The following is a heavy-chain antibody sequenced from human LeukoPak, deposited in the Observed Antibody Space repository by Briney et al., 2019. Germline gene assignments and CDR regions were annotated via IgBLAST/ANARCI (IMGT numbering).Heavy chain of an antibody. CDR3: ATNSGTPPRYMNV. D-gene: IGHD1-26*01. J-gene: IGHJ6*03. Sequence: PWGSLRLSCAASGLTFRNYGMHWVRQAPGKGLEWVAVIWYDGSNEGYADSVKGRFTISRDNSKNMLYLQMNSLRDEDTAVYYCATNSGTPPRYMNVWGKGTTVRVSS. V-gene: IGHV3-33*01. CDR1: GLTFRNYG. CDR2: IWYDGSNE.